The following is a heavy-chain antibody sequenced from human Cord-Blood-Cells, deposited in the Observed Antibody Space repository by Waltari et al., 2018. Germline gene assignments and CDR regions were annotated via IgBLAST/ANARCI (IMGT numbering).Heavy chain of an antibody. V-gene: IGHV7-4-1*02. CDR1: GYTFTSYS. J-gene: IGHJ4*02. CDR3: ARWDYYDSSGYYYYFDY. CDR2: LNTNTGNP. Sequence: QVQLVQSGSELKKPGASVKVSCKASGYTFTSYSMNWVRQAPGQGLEWMGWLNTNTGNPTYAQGFTGRFVFSVTTSVSTAYLEISSLKAEDTAVYYCARWDYYDSSGYYYYFDYWGQGTLVTVSS. D-gene: IGHD3-22*01.